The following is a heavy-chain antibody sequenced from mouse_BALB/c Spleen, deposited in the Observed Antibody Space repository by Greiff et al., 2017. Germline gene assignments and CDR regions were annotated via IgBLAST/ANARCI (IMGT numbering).Heavy chain of an antibody. CDR3: ARDYPYAMDY. Sequence: EVQLVESGGGLVQPGGSRKLSCAASGFTFSSFGMHWVRQAPEKGLEWVAYISSGSSTIYYADTVKGRFTISRDNPKNTLFLQMTSLRSEDTAMYYCARDYPYAMDYWGQGTSVTVSS. CDR1: GFTFSSFG. D-gene: IGHD2-4*01. CDR2: ISSGSSTI. V-gene: IGHV5-17*02. J-gene: IGHJ4*01.